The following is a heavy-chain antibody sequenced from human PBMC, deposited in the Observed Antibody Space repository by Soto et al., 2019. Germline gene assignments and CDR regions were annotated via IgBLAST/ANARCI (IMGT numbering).Heavy chain of an antibody. CDR2: LSVGNGDT. CDR1: GDTRTDFS. J-gene: IGHJ6*02. V-gene: IGHV1-3*01. Sequence: ASVKVSCKASGDTRTDFSMHCVRQAPGQRPEWMGWLSVGNGDTKYSQKFQGRVTTTRDTSARTAYMELSNLRSEDTAVYYCATSEGDCGGGSCYNYFYYYGKDVWGQGTTVTVSS. CDR3: ATSEGDCGGGSCYNYFYYYGKDV. D-gene: IGHD2-15*01.